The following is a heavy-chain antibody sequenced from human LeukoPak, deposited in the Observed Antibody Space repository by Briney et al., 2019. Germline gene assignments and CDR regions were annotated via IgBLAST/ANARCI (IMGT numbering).Heavy chain of an antibody. CDR3: ARQGPYQLLVSWFDP. J-gene: IGHJ5*02. CDR1: GGIFSIYA. D-gene: IGHD2-2*01. V-gene: IGHV1-69*04. Sequence: GASVNVSCKASGGIFSIYAISWVRQASGQGLEWMGRIIPIFGIANYAQKFQGRVTITADKSPSTAYMELSSLRSEDTAVYYCARQGPYQLLVSWFDPWGQGTLVTVSS. CDR2: IIPIFGIA.